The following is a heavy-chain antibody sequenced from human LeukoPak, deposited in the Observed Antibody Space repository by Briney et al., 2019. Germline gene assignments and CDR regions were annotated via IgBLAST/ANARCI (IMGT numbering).Heavy chain of an antibody. D-gene: IGHD7-27*01. J-gene: IGHJ4*02. CDR3: AREGNLGNFDY. CDR1: GLTFSSSA. CDR2: ISGSGDST. V-gene: IGHV3-23*01. Sequence: AGGSLRLSCAASGLTFSSSAMSWVRQAPGKGLQWVSSISGSGDSTQYGDSVKGRFTISRDNSKNTLYLQLNSLRAEDTAVYYCAREGNLGNFDYWGQGTLVTVSS.